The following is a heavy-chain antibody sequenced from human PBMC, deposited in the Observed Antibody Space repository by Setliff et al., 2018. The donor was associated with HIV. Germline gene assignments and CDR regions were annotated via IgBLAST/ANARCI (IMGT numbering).Heavy chain of an antibody. CDR3: AREGPPVDVAGRYLQH. CDR2: IKTDSSST. CDR1: GFTFSNYW. J-gene: IGHJ1*01. Sequence: GSLKISCAVSGFTFSNYWMHWVRQVPGKGLEWVSRIKTDSSSTDYADSVKGRFTISRDNGRNTLYLQMNSLRDEDSAVYHCAREGPPVDVAGRYLQHWGRGTLVTVSS. D-gene: IGHD2-15*01. V-gene: IGHV3-74*01.